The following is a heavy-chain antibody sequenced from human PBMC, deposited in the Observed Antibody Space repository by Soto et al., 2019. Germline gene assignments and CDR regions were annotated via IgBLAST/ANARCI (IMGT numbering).Heavy chain of an antibody. CDR1: GLSLNNGRLG. V-gene: IGHV2-26*01. D-gene: IGHD2-21*02. CDR2: IFSNDEK. Sequence: SGPTLVNPTETLTLTCTVSGLSLNNGRLGVSWIRQPPGKALEWLAHIFSNDEKSYSTSLKSRLTISKDNSRSQVVLTMTNVDPVDSGTYYCALIKDCSWNDCYLASFDPWGQGTLVTVSS. CDR3: ALIKDCSWNDCYLASFDP. J-gene: IGHJ5*02.